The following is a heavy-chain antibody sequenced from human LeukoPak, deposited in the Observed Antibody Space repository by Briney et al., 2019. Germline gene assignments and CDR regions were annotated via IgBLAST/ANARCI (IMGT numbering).Heavy chain of an antibody. J-gene: IGHJ6*03. Sequence: SETLSLTCTVSGDSINDHYWSWIRQPPGERLEWIGYIYSSVSTNYNPSLESRVTISIDTSKSQFSLKLASVTAADTGVYYCARQTCRGATCYRVDQYYYMDVWGKGTTVTVSS. CDR3: ARQTCRGATCYRVDQYYYMDV. D-gene: IGHD2-15*01. V-gene: IGHV4-4*09. CDR2: IYSSVST. CDR1: GDSINDHY.